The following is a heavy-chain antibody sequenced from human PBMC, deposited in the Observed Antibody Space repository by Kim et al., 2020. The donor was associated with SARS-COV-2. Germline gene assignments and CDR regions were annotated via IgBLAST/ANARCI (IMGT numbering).Heavy chain of an antibody. V-gene: IGHV4-39*01. D-gene: IGHD2-21*02. J-gene: IGHJ1*01. CDR3: ARKEGAYCGGDCYSEYFQH. Sequence: SRVTISVDTSKNQFSLKLSSVTAADTAVYYCARKEGAYCGGDCYSEYFQHWGQGTLVTVSS.